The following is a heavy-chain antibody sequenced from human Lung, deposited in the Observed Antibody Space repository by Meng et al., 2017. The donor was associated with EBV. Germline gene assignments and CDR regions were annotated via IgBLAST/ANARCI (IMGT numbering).Heavy chain of an antibody. D-gene: IGHD3-16*01. V-gene: IGHV4-30-4*01. CDR2: MDYRGST. J-gene: IGHJ5*02. Sequence: GRRQGSGPRRVNPSQTLSLPCTFSGDSISSGEYFWSWLRQPPGKGREWIGYMDYRGSTFYTPSLKSRVTISVDPSKNQFSLTLSSVTAADTAVYYCNAYTAGGGGLGSWGQGTLVTVSS. CDR3: NAYTAGGGGLGS. CDR1: GDSISSGEYF.